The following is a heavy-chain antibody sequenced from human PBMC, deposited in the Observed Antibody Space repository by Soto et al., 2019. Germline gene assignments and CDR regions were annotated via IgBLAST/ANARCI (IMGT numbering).Heavy chain of an antibody. CDR3: ARDTVLTGMFDL. J-gene: IGHJ5*02. CDR2: VYYTGTT. CDR1: GGSIGSYH. V-gene: IGHV4-59*01. Sequence: XATLSLPLTVSGGSIGSYHWSWVRQPPGKGLEWIASVYYTGTTNYNPSLGSRVTISIDAPENQISLKLTSVTAADTAFYYCARDTVLTGMFDLWGQGTLVTVSS. D-gene: IGHD4-17*01.